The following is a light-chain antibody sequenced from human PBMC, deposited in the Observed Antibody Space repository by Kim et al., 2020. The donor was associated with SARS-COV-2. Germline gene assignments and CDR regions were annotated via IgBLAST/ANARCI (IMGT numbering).Light chain of an antibody. V-gene: IGLV3-1*01. J-gene: IGLJ2*01. CDR1: KLGDKY. CDR2: QDS. Sequence: SYELTQPPSVSVSPGQTASITCSGDKLGDKYACWYQQKPGQSPVLLIYQDSKRPSGIPERFSGSNSGNTATLTISGTQAMDEADYYCQAWDSSTRVFGGG. CDR3: QAWDSSTRV.